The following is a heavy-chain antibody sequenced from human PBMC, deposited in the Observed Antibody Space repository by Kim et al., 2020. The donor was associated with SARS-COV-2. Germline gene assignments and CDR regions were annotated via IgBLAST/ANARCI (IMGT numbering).Heavy chain of an antibody. CDR2: ISYDGSNK. D-gene: IGHD4-17*01. J-gene: IGHJ6*02. V-gene: IGHV3-30*04. CDR3: GSTVTTQSSYYYYYGMDV. Sequence: GGSLRLSCAASGFTFSSYAMHWVRQAPGKGLEWVAVISYDGSNKYYADSVKGRFTISRDNSKNTLYLQMNSLRAEDTAVYYCGSTVTTQSSYYYYYGMDVWGQGTTVTVSS. CDR1: GFTFSSYA.